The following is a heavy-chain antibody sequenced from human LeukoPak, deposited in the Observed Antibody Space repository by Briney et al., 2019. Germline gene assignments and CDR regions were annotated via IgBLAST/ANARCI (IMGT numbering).Heavy chain of an antibody. Sequence: GSLRLSCAASGFTFSTYSMNWVRQAPGKGLEWVSSISSSSSYIYYADSVKGRFTISRDNAKNSLYLQMNGLRAEDTAVYYCARDRGYSYGPFDYWGQGTLVTVSS. D-gene: IGHD5-18*01. V-gene: IGHV3-21*01. CDR1: GFTFSTYS. CDR2: ISSSSSYI. CDR3: ARDRGYSYGPFDY. J-gene: IGHJ4*02.